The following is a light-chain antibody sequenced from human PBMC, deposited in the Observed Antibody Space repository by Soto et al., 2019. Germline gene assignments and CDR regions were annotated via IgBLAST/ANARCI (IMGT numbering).Light chain of an antibody. V-gene: IGKV1-5*03. CDR3: QQYSDSSGM. CDR2: KAS. Sequence: DIQMTQSPSTLSGSVGDRVTITCRASQTISSWLAWYQQKPGKAPKLLIYKASTLKSGVPSRFSGSGSGTEFTLTISSLQPDDFATYYCQQYSDSSGMFGQGTKVDIK. J-gene: IGKJ1*01. CDR1: QTISSW.